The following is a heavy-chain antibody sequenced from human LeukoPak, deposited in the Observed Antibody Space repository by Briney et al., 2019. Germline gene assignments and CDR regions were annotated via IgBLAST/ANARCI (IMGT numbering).Heavy chain of an antibody. J-gene: IGHJ4*02. V-gene: IGHV1-2*02. Sequence: ASVKVSCKASGYTFTGYYLHWVRQAPGQGLEWMGWINPNSGGTNYAQKFQGRVTMTRDTSISTAYMELSRLRSDDTAVYYCATQYGDYVYYLDYWGQGTLVTVSS. CDR3: ATQYGDYVYYLDY. CDR2: INPNSGGT. D-gene: IGHD4-17*01. CDR1: GYTFTGYY.